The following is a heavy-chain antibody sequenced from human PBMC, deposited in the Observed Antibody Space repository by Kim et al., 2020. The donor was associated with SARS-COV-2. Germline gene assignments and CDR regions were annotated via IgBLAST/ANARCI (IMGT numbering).Heavy chain of an antibody. CDR3: ARVYVATIRGGMDV. J-gene: IGHJ6*02. D-gene: IGHD5-12*01. V-gene: IGHV1-2*02. Sequence: AQKFEGRGTMTRETSISTAYMELSRLRSDDTAVYYCARVYVATIRGGMDVWGQGTTVTVSS.